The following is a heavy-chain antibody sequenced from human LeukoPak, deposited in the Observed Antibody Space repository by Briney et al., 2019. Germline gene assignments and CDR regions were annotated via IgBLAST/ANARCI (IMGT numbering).Heavy chain of an antibody. CDR3: AGRYYDFWSGYPIHYYYYGMDV. CDR1: GYTFTDYY. J-gene: IGHJ6*02. V-gene: IGHV1-2*02. Sequence: GASVKVSCKASGYTFTDYYIHWVRQAPGEGLEWTGWINPYNGATNYAQKFQGRVTMTTDTSTSTAYMELRSLRSDDTAVYYCAGRYYDFWSGYPIHYYYYGMDVWGQGTTVTVSS. D-gene: IGHD3-3*01. CDR2: INPYNGAT.